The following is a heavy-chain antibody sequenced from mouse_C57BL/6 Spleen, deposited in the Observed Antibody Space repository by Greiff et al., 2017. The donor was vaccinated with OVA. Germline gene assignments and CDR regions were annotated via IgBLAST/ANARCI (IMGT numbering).Heavy chain of an antibody. CDR1: GYSITSGYD. J-gene: IGHJ2*01. D-gene: IGHD2-4*01. CDR2: ISYSGST. V-gene: IGHV3-1*01. Sequence: EVQLQQSGSGMVKPSQSLSLTCTVTGYSITSGYDWHWIRHFPGNKLEWMGYISYSGSTNYNPSLKSRISITHDTSKNHFFLKLNSVTTEDTATYYCARDDDYDGGFDYWGQGTTLTVSS. CDR3: ARDDDYDGGFDY.